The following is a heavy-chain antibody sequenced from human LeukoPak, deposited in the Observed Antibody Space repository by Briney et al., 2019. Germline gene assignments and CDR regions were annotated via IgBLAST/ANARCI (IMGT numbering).Heavy chain of an antibody. D-gene: IGHD6-13*01. CDR3: AKGDVGIAAAGGDY. Sequence: GGSLRLSCAASGFTFSSYAMSWVRQAPGKGLEWVSAISGSGGSTYYADSVKGRFTISRDNSKNTLYLQMNSLSAEDTAVYYCAKGDVGIAAAGGDYWGQGTLVTVSS. V-gene: IGHV3-23*01. CDR1: GFTFSSYA. J-gene: IGHJ4*02. CDR2: ISGSGGST.